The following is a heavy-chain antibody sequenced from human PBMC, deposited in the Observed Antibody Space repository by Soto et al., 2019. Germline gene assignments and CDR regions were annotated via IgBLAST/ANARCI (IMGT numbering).Heavy chain of an antibody. CDR3: ARGKRGSSPPMI. D-gene: IGHD6-13*01. CDR1: GGSFSGYY. CDR2: INHSGST. Sequence: QVQLQQWGAGLLKPSETLSLTCAVYGGSFSGYYWSWIRQPPGKGLEWIGEINHSGSTNYNPSLKRRVTISVDTSKNQFSLKLSSVTAADTAVYYCARGKRGSSPPMIWGQGTLVTVSS. J-gene: IGHJ4*02. V-gene: IGHV4-34*01.